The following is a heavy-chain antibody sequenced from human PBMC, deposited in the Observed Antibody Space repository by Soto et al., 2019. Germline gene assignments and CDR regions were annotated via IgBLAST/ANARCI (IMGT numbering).Heavy chain of an antibody. Sequence: ASVKVSCKASGYTFTGYYMHWVRQAPGQGLEWMGGIIPILGTPNYAQKFQGRVTITADKSTSTAYMELSSLRSEDTAVYYCARERSRYDRSGYYRPDYWGQGTLVTVSS. D-gene: IGHD3-22*01. V-gene: IGHV1-69*10. CDR1: GYTFTGYY. CDR2: IIPILGTP. J-gene: IGHJ4*02. CDR3: ARERSRYDRSGYYRPDY.